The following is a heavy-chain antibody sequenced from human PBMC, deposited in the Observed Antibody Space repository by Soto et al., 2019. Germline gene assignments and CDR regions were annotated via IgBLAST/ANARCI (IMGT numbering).Heavy chain of an antibody. V-gene: IGHV3-73*01. Sequence: DVQLVESGGGLVQPGGSLKLSCRTTGFTFTGSAIHWVRQAPGKGLEWISRIRNKANNYATAYPASVTGRFTISRDDSKSTAYLEMSSLKTEDTAMYYCAGPGPFDSWGQGTLVIVSS. CDR1: GFTFTGSA. D-gene: IGHD1-1*01. CDR2: IRNKANNYAT. J-gene: IGHJ4*02. CDR3: AGPGPFDS.